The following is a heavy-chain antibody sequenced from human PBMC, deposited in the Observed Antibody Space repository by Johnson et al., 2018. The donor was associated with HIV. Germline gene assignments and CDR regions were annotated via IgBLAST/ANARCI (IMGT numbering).Heavy chain of an antibody. CDR2: IRSKAYGGTT. CDR1: GFTFGDYA. J-gene: IGHJ3*02. Sequence: VQLVESGGGLVQPGRSLRLSCPASGFTFGDYAMSWVRQAPGKGLEWVGFIRSKAYGGTTEYAASVKGRFTISRDDSKSIAHLQMNRLKTEDTAVYYCTRTWGWELSQTPACDIWGQGTMVTVSS. CDR3: TRTWGWELSQTPACDI. D-gene: IGHD1-26*01. V-gene: IGHV3-49*04.